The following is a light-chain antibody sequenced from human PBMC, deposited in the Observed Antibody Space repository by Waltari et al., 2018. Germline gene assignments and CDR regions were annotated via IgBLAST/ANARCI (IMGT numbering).Light chain of an antibody. CDR2: DFT. V-gene: IGLV2-11*01. CDR1: SSDVGGYNY. Sequence: QSALTQPRSVSGSPGQSVTISCTGTSSDVGGYNYVSCYQQHPDKAPTLIIYDFTKRPSGVPDRFSGSKSGNTASLTISGLQAEDEADYYCCSYVGSNIYWVFGGGTKLTVL. J-gene: IGLJ3*02. CDR3: CSYVGSNIYWV.